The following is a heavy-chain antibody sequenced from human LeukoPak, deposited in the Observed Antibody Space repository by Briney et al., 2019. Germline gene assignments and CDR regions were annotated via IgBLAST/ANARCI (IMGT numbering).Heavy chain of an antibody. V-gene: IGHV1-18*01. CDR3: AGRGGGYDYGDLGWFDP. J-gene: IGHJ5*02. D-gene: IGHD4-17*01. Sequence: ASVKVSCKASGYTFTSYGISWVRQAPGQGLEWMGWISAYNGNTNYAQKLQGRVTMTTDTSKSTAYMELASLRSDDTAVYYCAGRGGGYDYGDLGWFDPWGQGTLVTVSS. CDR2: ISAYNGNT. CDR1: GYTFTSYG.